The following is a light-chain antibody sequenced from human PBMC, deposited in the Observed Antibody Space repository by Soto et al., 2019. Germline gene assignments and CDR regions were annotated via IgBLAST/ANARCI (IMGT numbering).Light chain of an antibody. CDR1: QGISSY. CDR3: QQYYSYPPT. Sequence: AIRMTQSPSSLSASTGDRVTITCRASQGISSYLAWYQQKPGKAPKLLIYAASNLQSGVPSRFSGSGSGTDFTLTISCLQSEDFATYYCQQYYSYPPTFGQGTKLEIK. V-gene: IGKV1-8*01. CDR2: AAS. J-gene: IGKJ2*01.